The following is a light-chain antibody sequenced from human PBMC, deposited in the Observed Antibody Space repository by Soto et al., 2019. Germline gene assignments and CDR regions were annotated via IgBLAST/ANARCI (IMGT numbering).Light chain of an antibody. CDR2: DAS. J-gene: IGKJ5*01. CDR3: QQRSNWPIT. CDR1: QSVSSY. Sequence: EIVLTQSPATLSLSPGERATLSCRTSQSVSSYFAWYQQKPGRAPRLLIYDASNRATGIPVRFIGSGSGTDFTLTISSLEPEDFAVYYCQQRSNWPITFGQGTRLEIK. V-gene: IGKV3-11*01.